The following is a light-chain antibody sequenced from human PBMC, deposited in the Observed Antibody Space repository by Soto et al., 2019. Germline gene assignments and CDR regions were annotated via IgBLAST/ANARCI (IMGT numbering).Light chain of an antibody. Sequence: DIVMTQSPLSLPVTPGEPASIFCRSSQSLLHSNGYNYLDWYLQKPGQSPQLLIYLGSNRASGVPDRFSGSGSGTVFTLKISRVEAEDVGVYYCMQALQTRNTFGQGTKLEIK. CDR1: QSLLHSNGYNY. V-gene: IGKV2-28*01. J-gene: IGKJ2*01. CDR2: LGS. CDR3: MQALQTRNT.